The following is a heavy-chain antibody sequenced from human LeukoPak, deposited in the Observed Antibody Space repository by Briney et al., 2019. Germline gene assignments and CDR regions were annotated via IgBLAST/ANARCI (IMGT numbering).Heavy chain of an antibody. CDR2: TYYRSKWYN. J-gene: IGHJ3*02. CDR3: ARDWIVGIRLGGAFDI. D-gene: IGHD3-22*01. Sequence: SQTLSLTCAISGDSVSSNSAAWNWIRQSPSRGLEWLGRTYYRSKWYNDYAVSVKSRITINPDTSKNQFSLQLNSVTPEDTAVYYCARDWIVGIRLGGAFDIWGQGTMVTVSS. CDR1: GDSVSSNSAA. V-gene: IGHV6-1*01.